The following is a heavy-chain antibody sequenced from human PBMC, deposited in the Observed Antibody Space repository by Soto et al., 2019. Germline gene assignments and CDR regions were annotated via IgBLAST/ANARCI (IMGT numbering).Heavy chain of an antibody. V-gene: IGHV1-8*01. Sequence: ASVKVSCKASGYTFTSYDINWVRQATGQGLEWMGWMNPNSGNTGYAQKFQGRVTMTRNTSISTAYMELSSLRSEDTAVYYCARVLGYSSPDDYWGQGTLVTVSS. CDR3: ARVLGYSSPDDY. J-gene: IGHJ4*02. CDR2: MNPNSGNT. CDR1: GYTFTSYD. D-gene: IGHD6-13*01.